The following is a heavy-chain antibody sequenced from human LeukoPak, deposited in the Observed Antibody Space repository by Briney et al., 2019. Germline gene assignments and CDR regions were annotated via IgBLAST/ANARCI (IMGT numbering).Heavy chain of an antibody. V-gene: IGHV3-9*01. Sequence: GRSLRLSCAASGFTFDDYAMHWVRQAPGKGLEWVSGISWNSGSIGYADSVKGRFTISRDNTKNLLSLEMNNLRGDDTAIYYCVRESRPGGAMGLYHNLDYWGQGTLVAVSS. CDR2: ISWNSGSI. D-gene: IGHD1-1*01. J-gene: IGHJ4*02. CDR1: GFTFDDYA. CDR3: VRESRPGGAMGLYHNLDY.